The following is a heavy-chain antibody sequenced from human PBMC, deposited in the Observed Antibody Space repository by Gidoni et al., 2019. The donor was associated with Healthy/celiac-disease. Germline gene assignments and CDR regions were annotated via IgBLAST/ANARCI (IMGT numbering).Heavy chain of an antibody. CDR2: NRSKAYGGTT. J-gene: IGHJ5*02. D-gene: IGHD5-12*01. CDR3: TRGVEMATIPQNWFDP. V-gene: IGHV3-49*04. CDR1: GFTFGDYA. Sequence: EVQLVESGGGLVQPGRSLRLSCTASGFTFGDYALSWVRQAPGKGLEWVGFNRSKAYGGTTEYAASVKGRFTISRDDSKSIAYLQMNSLKTEDTAVYYCTRGVEMATIPQNWFDPWGQGTLVTVSS.